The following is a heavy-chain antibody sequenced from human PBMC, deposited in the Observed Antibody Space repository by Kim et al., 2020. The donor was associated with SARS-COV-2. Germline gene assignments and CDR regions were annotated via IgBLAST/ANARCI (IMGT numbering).Heavy chain of an antibody. CDR2: ISSSGSTI. V-gene: IGHV3-48*03. J-gene: IGHJ4*02. CDR1: GFTFSSYE. Sequence: GGSLRLSCAASGFTFSSYEMNWVRQAPGKGLEWVSYISSSGSTIYYADSVKGRFTISRDNAKNSLYLQMNSLRAEDTAVYYCASRLWFGSQAVEYWGQGTLVTVSS. D-gene: IGHD3-10*01. CDR3: ASRLWFGSQAVEY.